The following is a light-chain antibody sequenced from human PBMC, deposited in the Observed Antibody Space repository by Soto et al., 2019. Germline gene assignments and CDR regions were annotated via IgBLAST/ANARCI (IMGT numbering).Light chain of an antibody. V-gene: IGKV3D-20*02. CDR1: QSVTSSY. CDR2: GAS. CDR3: QQRSNWPWT. J-gene: IGKJ1*01. Sequence: EIVLTQSPGTLSLSPGERATLSCMASQSVTSSYLAWYQQKPGQAPRLLIYGASSRATGIPDRFSGSGSGTAFTLTISSLEPEDFAVYYCQQRSNWPWTFGQGTKVDIK.